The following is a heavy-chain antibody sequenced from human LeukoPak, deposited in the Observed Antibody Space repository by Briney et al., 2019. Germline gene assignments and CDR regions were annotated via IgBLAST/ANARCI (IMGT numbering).Heavy chain of an antibody. CDR3: AGTDWPKGSGAFDI. CDR1: GGSFSGYY. J-gene: IGHJ3*02. Sequence: SETLSLTCAVYGGSFSGYYWSWIRQPPGKGLEWIVEINHSGSTNYNPSLKSRVTISVDTSKNQFSLKLSSVTAADTAVYYCAGTDWPKGSGAFDIWGQGTMVTVSS. CDR2: INHSGST. D-gene: IGHD3-10*01. V-gene: IGHV4-34*01.